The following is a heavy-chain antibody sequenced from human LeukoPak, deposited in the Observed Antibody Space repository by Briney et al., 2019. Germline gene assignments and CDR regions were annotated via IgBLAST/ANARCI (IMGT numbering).Heavy chain of an antibody. CDR1: GFTFSSYA. CDR3: AKGDGYSSSWYHPGPFDY. CDR2: ISGSGGST. Sequence: GGSLRLSCAASGFTFSSYAMSWVRQAPGKGLEWVSAISGSGGSTYYADSVKGRFTISRDNSKNTLYLQMNSLRAEDTAVYYCAKGDGYSSSWYHPGPFDYRGQGTLVTVSS. D-gene: IGHD6-13*01. V-gene: IGHV3-23*01. J-gene: IGHJ4*02.